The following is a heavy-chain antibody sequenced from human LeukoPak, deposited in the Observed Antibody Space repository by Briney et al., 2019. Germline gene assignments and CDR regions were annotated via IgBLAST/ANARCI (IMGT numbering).Heavy chain of an antibody. J-gene: IGHJ1*01. CDR2: ISWNSGSI. D-gene: IGHD6-19*01. CDR1: GFTFDDYA. Sequence: GGSLRLSCAASGFTFDDYAMHWVRQAPGKGLEWVSGISWNSGSIGYADSVKGRFTISRDNAKNSLYLQMNSLRAEDTALYYCAKETTVAGFQHWGQGTLVTVSS. V-gene: IGHV3-9*01. CDR3: AKETTVAGFQH.